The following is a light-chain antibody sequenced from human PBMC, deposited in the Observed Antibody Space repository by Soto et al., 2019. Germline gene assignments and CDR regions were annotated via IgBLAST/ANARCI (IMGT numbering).Light chain of an antibody. V-gene: IGKV1-39*01. CDR3: QESYSALWGT. J-gene: IGKJ1*01. CDR2: TAS. CDR1: QSISSY. Sequence: DIQMTQSPSSLSASVGDRVTITCRASQSISSYLNWYQQKPGKAPNLLIYTASSLESGVPSRFSGSGSGTDFTLTIASLQPEDFATYYCQESYSALWGTCGQGTKVEIK.